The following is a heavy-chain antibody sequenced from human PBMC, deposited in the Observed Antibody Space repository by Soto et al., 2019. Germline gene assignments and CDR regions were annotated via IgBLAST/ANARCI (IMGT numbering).Heavy chain of an antibody. Sequence: PGGSLRHSCAASGFAFSSYAMSWVRQAPGKGLEWVSAISGSGGSTYYADSVKGRFTISRDNSKNTLYLQMNSLRAEDTAVYYCAKEAKVGSGYRPIDYWGQGTLVTVSS. CDR2: ISGSGGST. J-gene: IGHJ4*02. CDR3: AKEAKVGSGYRPIDY. V-gene: IGHV3-23*01. CDR1: GFAFSSYA. D-gene: IGHD3-22*01.